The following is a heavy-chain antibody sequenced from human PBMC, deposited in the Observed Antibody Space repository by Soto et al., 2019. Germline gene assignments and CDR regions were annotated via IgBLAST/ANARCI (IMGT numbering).Heavy chain of an antibody. CDR3: ARAIGIITVSRFDP. CDR1: GFALSSNG. J-gene: IGHJ5*02. Sequence: GGSLRLSCAASGFALSSNGMTWARQAPGRGLEWVSTLGGSGITYYADSVRGRFTISRDTSKNTLYLQMNSLRAEDTAVYYCARAIGIITVSRFDPWGQGTLVTVSS. CDR2: LGGSGIT. V-gene: IGHV3-23*01. D-gene: IGHD3-22*01.